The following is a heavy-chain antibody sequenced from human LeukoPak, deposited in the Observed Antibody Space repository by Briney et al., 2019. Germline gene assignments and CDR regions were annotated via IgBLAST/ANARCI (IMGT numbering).Heavy chain of an antibody. V-gene: IGHV3-48*04. CDR3: ARVAGSGWYWFDY. J-gene: IGHJ4*02. Sequence: QSGGSLRLSCVASGFTFSTYSMNWVRQAPGKGLEWVSHISSSRSTIYYADSVKGRFTISGDNAKNSLYLQMNSLRAEDTAVYYCARVAGSGWYWFDYWGQGTLVTVSS. CDR1: GFTFSTYS. D-gene: IGHD6-19*01. CDR2: ISSSRSTI.